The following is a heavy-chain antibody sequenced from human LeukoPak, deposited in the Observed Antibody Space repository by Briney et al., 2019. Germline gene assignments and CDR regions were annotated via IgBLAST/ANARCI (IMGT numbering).Heavy chain of an antibody. V-gene: IGHV3-48*01. J-gene: IGHJ3*02. CDR3: ARGRRDCGGDCYVAFDI. CDR2: ISSSGTTI. Sequence: PGGSLRLSCAASGFTFSSYWMSWIRQAPGKGLEWVSYISSSGTTIYYADSVKGRFTISRDNSKNTLYLQMNSLRAEDTAVYYCARGRRDCGGDCYVAFDIWGQGTMVTVSS. D-gene: IGHD2-21*02. CDR1: GFTFSSYW.